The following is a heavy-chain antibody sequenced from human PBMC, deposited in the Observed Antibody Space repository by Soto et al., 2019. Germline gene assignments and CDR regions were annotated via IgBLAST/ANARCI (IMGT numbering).Heavy chain of an antibody. CDR1: GGSISGSY. D-gene: IGHD6-19*01. CDR2: VYYTGST. CDR3: ARSVAVPGARIDY. J-gene: IGHJ4*02. V-gene: IGHV4-59*01. Sequence: SETLSLTCSVSGGSISGSYWSWIRQSPGKGLEWLGYVYYTGSTNYSPSLRSRVSISVDTSKNEFSLRLSSVTAEDTAVYFCARSVAVPGARIDYWGQGTQVTVSS.